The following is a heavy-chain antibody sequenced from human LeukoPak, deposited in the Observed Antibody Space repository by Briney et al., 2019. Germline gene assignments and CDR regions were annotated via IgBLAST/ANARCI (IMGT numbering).Heavy chain of an antibody. J-gene: IGHJ4*02. V-gene: IGHV3-53*01. CDR1: GFPVSSNY. Sequence: PGGSLRLSCAASGFPVSSNYMSGVRQVPGKGLEWVSVIYSGGSTYYADSVKGRFTISRDNSKNTLYLQMNRLRGEDTAVYYCARVPYSSGWYFDYWGQGTLVTVSS. D-gene: IGHD6-19*01. CDR3: ARVPYSSGWYFDY. CDR2: IYSGGST.